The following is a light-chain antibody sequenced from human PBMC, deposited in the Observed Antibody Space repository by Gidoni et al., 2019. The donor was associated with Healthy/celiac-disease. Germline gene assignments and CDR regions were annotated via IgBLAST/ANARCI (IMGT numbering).Light chain of an antibody. CDR2: GNS. V-gene: IGLV1-40*01. CDR3: QSYDSSLVGV. Sequence: QSVLTQPPSVSGAPGQRGTISCTGSSSNIGAGYDLHWYQQLPGTAPKLLIYGNSNRPSGVSDRFSGSKSGTSASLAITGLQAEDEADYYCQSYDSSLVGVFGGGTKLTVL. J-gene: IGLJ3*02. CDR1: SSNIGAGYD.